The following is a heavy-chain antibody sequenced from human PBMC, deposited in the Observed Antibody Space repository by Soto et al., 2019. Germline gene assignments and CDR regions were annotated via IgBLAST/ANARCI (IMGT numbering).Heavy chain of an antibody. J-gene: IGHJ6*02. CDR2: IYTSGST. CDR1: GGSISSYY. CDR3: ARDQWRYCSSTSCYYGMDV. D-gene: IGHD2-2*01. V-gene: IGHV4-4*07. Sequence: SETLSLTCTVAGGSISSYYWSWIRQPAGKGLEWIGRIYTSGSTNYNPSLKSRVTMSVDTSKNQFSLKLSSVTAADTAVYYCARDQWRYCSSTSCYYGMDVWGQGTTVTVSS.